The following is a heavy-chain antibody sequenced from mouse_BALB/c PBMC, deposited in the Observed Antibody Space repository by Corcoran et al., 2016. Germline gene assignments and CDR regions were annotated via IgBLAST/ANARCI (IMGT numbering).Heavy chain of an antibody. D-gene: IGHD2-3*01. Sequence: VQLQQSGRALVKHGASMKISCKASAYSFTGYTMNWVKQSNGKNLVWIGLINPYNGGTSYNQKFKGKATLTVEKSSSTAYMELLSLTSEDSAVYYCARVRDGYLYYYAMDYWGQGTSVTVSS. V-gene: IGHV1-18*01. CDR1: AYSFTGYT. CDR2: INPYNGGT. CDR3: ARVRDGYLYYYAMDY. J-gene: IGHJ4*01.